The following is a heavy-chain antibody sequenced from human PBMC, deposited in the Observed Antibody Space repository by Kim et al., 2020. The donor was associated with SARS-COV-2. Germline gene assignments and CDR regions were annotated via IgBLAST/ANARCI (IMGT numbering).Heavy chain of an antibody. CDR1: GFSFISYA. V-gene: IGHV3-64D*06. J-gene: IGHJ4*02. D-gene: IGHD6-13*01. CDR2: LSSNGGTT. CDR3: VKGSLREQQPVPTPFDY. Sequence: GGSLRLSCSASGFSFISYAMHWVRQAPGKGLEYVSALSSNGGTTYYADSVKGRFTISRDNSKNTLYLQMSSLRPEDTAVYYCVKGSLREQQPVPTPFDYWGQGTLVTVSS.